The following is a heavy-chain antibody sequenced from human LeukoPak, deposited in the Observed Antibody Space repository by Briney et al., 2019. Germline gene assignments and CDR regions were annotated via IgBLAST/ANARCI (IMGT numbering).Heavy chain of an antibody. V-gene: IGHV4-59*01. CDR1: GGSFSGYY. J-gene: IGHJ6*03. Sequence: PSETLSLTCAVYGGSFSGYYWSWIRQPPGKGLEWIGYIYSSGSTNYNPSLKSQVTMSVDTSKNQFSLKVSSVTAADTAVYYCARVFDSGSQAYFYYMDVWGKGTTVTISS. CDR3: ARVFDSGSQAYFYYMDV. D-gene: IGHD3-10*01. CDR2: IYSSGST.